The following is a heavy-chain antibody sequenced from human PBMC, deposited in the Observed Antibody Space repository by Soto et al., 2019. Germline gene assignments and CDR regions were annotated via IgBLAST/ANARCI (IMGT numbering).Heavy chain of an antibody. D-gene: IGHD6-19*01. CDR1: GGSISNKY. CDR3: ARALDSSGWYGDDAFDI. CDR2: MSSSGVT. V-gene: IGHV4-4*07. Sequence: LSLTCTVSGGSISNKYWSWIRQPAGKGLEWIGRMSSSGVTNYSPSLKSRVTMSVDMSKNQFSLKLSSVTATDAAVYYCARALDSSGWYGDDAFDIWGQGTLVTVSS. J-gene: IGHJ3*02.